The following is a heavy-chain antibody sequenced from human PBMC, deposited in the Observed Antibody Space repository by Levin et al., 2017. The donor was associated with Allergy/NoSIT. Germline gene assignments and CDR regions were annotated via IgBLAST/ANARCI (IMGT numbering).Heavy chain of an antibody. V-gene: IGHV3-9*01. CDR2: ISWNSAKI. J-gene: IGHJ5*02. D-gene: IGHD4-17*01. CDR3: AKDIDGDYTFGWLDP. CDR1: GINLDDYA. Sequence: QSGGSLRLSCIASGINLDDYAMHWVRQAPGKGLEWVSSISWNSAKIDYADSVKGRFTISRDNAKNSLYLQMNSLRVEDTALYYCAKDIDGDYTFGWLDPWGQGTLVTVSS.